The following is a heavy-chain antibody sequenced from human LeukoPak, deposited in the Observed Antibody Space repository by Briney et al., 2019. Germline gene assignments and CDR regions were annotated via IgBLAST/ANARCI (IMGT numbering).Heavy chain of an antibody. CDR3: AKDNLEAGTAPAEYFQH. Sequence: PGGSLRLSCAASGFTFSSYAMSWVRQAPGKGLEWVSAISGSGGSTYYADSVKGRFTISRDNSKNTLYLQMNSLRAEDTAVYYCAKDNLEAGTAPAEYFQHWGQGTLVTVSS. J-gene: IGHJ1*01. CDR2: ISGSGGST. V-gene: IGHV3-23*01. CDR1: GFTFSSYA. D-gene: IGHD6-13*01.